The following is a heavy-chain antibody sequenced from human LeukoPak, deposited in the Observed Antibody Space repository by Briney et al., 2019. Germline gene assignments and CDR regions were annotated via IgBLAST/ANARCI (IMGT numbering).Heavy chain of an antibody. CDR1: GGSISSHY. CDR2: IYYSGST. Sequence: PSETLSLTCTVSGGSISSHYWSWIRQPPGKGLEWIGYIYYSGSTNYNPSLKSRVTISVDTSKNQFSLKLSSVTAADTAVYYCARSIAAAGLLFYYYCMDVWGKGTTVTVSS. D-gene: IGHD6-13*01. V-gene: IGHV4-59*11. J-gene: IGHJ6*03. CDR3: ARSIAAAGLLFYYYCMDV.